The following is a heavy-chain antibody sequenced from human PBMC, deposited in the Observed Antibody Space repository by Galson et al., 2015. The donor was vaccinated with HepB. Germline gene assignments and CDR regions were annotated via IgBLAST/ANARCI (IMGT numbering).Heavy chain of an antibody. CDR1: GYTFTSYG. V-gene: IGHV1-18*01. CDR3: ARGTGYCSSTTCLGYNWFDP. Sequence: VSCKASGYTFTSYGISWVRQAPGQGLEWVGWISAYNGDTNYAQKLQGRVTMTTDTSTSTAYLELRSLRSDDTAVYYCARGTGYCSSTTCLGYNWFDPWGQGTLVTVSS. J-gene: IGHJ5*02. D-gene: IGHD2-2*01. CDR2: ISAYNGDT.